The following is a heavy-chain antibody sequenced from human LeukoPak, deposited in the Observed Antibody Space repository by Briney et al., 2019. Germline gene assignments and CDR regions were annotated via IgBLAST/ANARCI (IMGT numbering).Heavy chain of an antibody. CDR3: ARDDYGDYGNWFDP. CDR2: IWYDGSNK. CDR1: GFTFSSYG. D-gene: IGHD4-17*01. J-gene: IGHJ5*02. V-gene: IGHV3-33*01. Sequence: GVSLRLSCAASGFTFSSYGMHWVRQAPGKGLEWVAVIWYDGSNKYYADSVKGRFTISRDNSKNTLYLQMNSLRAEDTAVYYCARDDYGDYGNWFDPWGQGTLVTVPS.